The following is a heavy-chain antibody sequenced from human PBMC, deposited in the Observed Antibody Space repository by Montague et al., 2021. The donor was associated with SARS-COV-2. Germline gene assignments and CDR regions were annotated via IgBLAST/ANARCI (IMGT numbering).Heavy chain of an antibody. V-gene: IGHV4-31*03. J-gene: IGHJ5*02. CDR1: GGSISSGGYY. CDR3: ARARRGSGSGSYFDILVNWFDP. D-gene: IGHD3-10*01. Sequence: TLSLTCTVSGGSISSGGYYWSWIRQHPGKGLEWIGYIYYSGSTYYNPSLKSRVTISVDTSKNQSSLKLSSVTAADTAVYYCARARRGSGSGSYFDILVNWFDPWGQGTLVTVSS. CDR2: IYYSGST.